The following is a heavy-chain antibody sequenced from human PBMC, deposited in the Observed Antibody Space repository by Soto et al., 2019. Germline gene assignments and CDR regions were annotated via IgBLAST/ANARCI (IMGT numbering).Heavy chain of an antibody. Sequence: SVKVSCKASGYTFTVYYMHWVRQAPGQGLEWMGWINPKSGGTMYPQKFQGRVTMTWDTSISTAYMALTRLRSDDTAVYYCARDLEKGGGSAGFDYWGQGTLVTVSS. V-gene: IGHV1-2*02. D-gene: IGHD1-26*01. CDR2: INPKSGGT. J-gene: IGHJ4*02. CDR1: GYTFTVYY. CDR3: ARDLEKGGGSAGFDY.